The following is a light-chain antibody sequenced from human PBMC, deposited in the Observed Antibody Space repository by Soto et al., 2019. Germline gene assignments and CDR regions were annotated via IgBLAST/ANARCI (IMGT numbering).Light chain of an antibody. Sequence: EIVLTQSPGTLSLSPGERATLSCRASQSVSSSYLAWYQQKPGQAPRLLIYGASSRATGIPDRFSGSGSGTDFTLTISRLEPEDFAVYYCQHYSSSLFTFGHGTKVDIK. CDR1: QSVSSSY. J-gene: IGKJ3*01. CDR3: QHYSSSLFT. V-gene: IGKV3-20*01. CDR2: GAS.